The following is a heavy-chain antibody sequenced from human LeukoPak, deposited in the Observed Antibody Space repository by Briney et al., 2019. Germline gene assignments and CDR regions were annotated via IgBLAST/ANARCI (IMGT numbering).Heavy chain of an antibody. CDR1: GGTFSSYA. CDR2: IIPIFGTA. V-gene: IGHV1-69*05. CDR3: ARLDAFDI. Sequence: GSSVKVSCKASGGTFSSYAISWVRQAPGQGLEWMGGIIPIFGTANYAQKFQGRVTITTDESTSTAYMDLLRSEDAAVYYCARLDAFDIWGQGTMVTVSS. J-gene: IGHJ3*02.